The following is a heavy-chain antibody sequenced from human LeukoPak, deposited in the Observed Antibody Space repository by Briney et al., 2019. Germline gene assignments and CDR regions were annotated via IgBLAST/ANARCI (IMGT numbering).Heavy chain of an antibody. V-gene: IGHV3-48*01. D-gene: IGHD6-19*01. CDR3: TRVLYSSAWYGDHY. CDR2: ISSSSTTI. J-gene: IGHJ4*02. Sequence: GGSLRLSCAASGFTFSSYSMNWVRQAPGKGLEWLSYISSSSTTIYYADSVQGRFTISRDNAKNSLYLQMNSLRAEDTAVYYCTRVLYSSAWYGDHYWGQGALVTVSS. CDR1: GFTFSSYS.